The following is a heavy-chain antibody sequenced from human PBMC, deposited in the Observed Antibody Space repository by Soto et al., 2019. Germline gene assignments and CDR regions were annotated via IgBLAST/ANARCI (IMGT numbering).Heavy chain of an antibody. J-gene: IGHJ4*02. Sequence: GGSLRLSCAASGFTFSSYGMHWVRQAPGKGLEWVSFISYDGTNKYYADSVKGRFTISRDNSKNTLYLQVNSLRAEDAALYYCARDPASGGGYWGQGTLVTVSS. CDR3: ARDPASGGGY. V-gene: IGHV3-30*03. CDR1: GFTFSSYG. CDR2: ISYDGTNK. D-gene: IGHD2-15*01.